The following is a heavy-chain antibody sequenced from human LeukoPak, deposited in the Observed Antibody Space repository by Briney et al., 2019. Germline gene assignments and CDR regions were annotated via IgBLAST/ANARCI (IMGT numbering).Heavy chain of an antibody. J-gene: IGHJ4*02. CDR1: GITFSGYG. CDR2: IGYDGNNR. CDR3: AKDVGSNYYFDY. V-gene: IGHV3-30*02. D-gene: IGHD4-11*01. Sequence: GSLRLSCAASGITFSGYGMDWVRQAPVKGLEWVAFIGYDGNNRNYADSVKGRFTISRDNSKNTLFLQMNSLRAEDTAVYYCAKDVGSNYYFDYWGQGTLVTVSS.